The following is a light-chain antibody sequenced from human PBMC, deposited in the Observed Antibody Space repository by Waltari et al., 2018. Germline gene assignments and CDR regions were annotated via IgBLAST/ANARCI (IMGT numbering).Light chain of an antibody. J-gene: IGLJ3*02. V-gene: IGLV2-14*01. CDR3: TSCTTSATWV. CDR2: GVT. Sequence: QSALTQPASVSGSPGQSITISCTGTSSDVGTYNYVSWYQHHPGKAPKLVIYGVTNRPSGVHHRCSGSKSGKTASLTISGLQAEDEADYHCTSCTTSATWVFGGGTKLTVL. CDR1: SSDVGTYNY.